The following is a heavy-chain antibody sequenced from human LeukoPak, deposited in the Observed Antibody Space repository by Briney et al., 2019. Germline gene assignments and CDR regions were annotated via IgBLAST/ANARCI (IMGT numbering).Heavy chain of an antibody. CDR2: IYYSGGT. D-gene: IGHD1-26*01. CDR3: ARVEWELRYFDY. V-gene: IGHV4-59*01. CDR1: GGSISSYY. J-gene: IGHJ4*02. Sequence: SETLSLTCTVSGGSISSYYWSWLRQPPGKGLEWLGYIYYSGGTNYNPSLKSRVTISVDTSKNQFSLKLSSVTAADTAVYYCARVEWELRYFDYWGQGTLVTVSS.